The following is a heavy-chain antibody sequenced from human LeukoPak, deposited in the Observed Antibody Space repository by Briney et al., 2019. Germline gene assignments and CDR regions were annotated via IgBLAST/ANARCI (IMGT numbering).Heavy chain of an antibody. Sequence: PGGSLRLSCAASGFTFSSYEMNWVRQAPGKGLEWVSYISSSGSTIYYADSVKGRFTISRDNAKNSLYLQMNSLRAEDTAVYYCARETIGIVGATYAFDIWGQGTMVTVSS. J-gene: IGHJ3*02. CDR3: ARETIGIVGATYAFDI. D-gene: IGHD1-26*01. CDR2: ISSSGSTI. CDR1: GFTFSSYE. V-gene: IGHV3-48*03.